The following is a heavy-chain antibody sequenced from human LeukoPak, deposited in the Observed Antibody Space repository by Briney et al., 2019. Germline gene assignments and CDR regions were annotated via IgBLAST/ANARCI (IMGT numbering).Heavy chain of an antibody. Sequence: SETLSLTCTVSGGSISSYYWSWIRQPPGKGLEWIGYIYYSGSTNYNPSLKSRVTISVDTSKNQFSLKLSSVTAADTAVYYCARDTRSSMTAGGFDYWGQGTLVTVSS. CDR2: IYYSGST. V-gene: IGHV4-59*12. CDR3: ARDTRSSMTAGGFDY. J-gene: IGHJ4*02. CDR1: GGSISSYY. D-gene: IGHD2/OR15-2a*01.